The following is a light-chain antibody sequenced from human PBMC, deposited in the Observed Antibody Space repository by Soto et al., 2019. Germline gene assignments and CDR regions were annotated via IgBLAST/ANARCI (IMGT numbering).Light chain of an antibody. CDR3: QQYDTYPWT. J-gene: IGKJ1*01. V-gene: IGKV1-5*01. CDR1: QSISMW. CDR2: DAS. Sequence: DIEMTQSTSTLSASVGDRVTITCRASQSISMWLAWYQQKPGKAPKFLIYDASTLESGVPSRFSGSGYGTEFTLTISSLQPDDFATYYCQQYDTYPWTFGQGTKVDI.